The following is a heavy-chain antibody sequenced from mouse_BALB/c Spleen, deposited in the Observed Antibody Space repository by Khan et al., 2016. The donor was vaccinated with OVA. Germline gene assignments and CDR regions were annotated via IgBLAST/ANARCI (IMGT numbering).Heavy chain of an antibody. V-gene: IGHV2-2*01. D-gene: IGHD2-14*01. Sequence: QVQLKQSGPGLVRPSQTLSITCTVSGFSLTTYGVHWVRQSPGKGLAWLGVIRSAGKTDYNAAFISRLSIPKDNSKSQVFFKMHSRQADDTAMYYCARNSYRYDCTYWGQGTLVTVSA. CDR2: IRSAGKT. CDR1: GFSLTTYG. CDR3: ARNSYRYDCTY. J-gene: IGHJ3*01.